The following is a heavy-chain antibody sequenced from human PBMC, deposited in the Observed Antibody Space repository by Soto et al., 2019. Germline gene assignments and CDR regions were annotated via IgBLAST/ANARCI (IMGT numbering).Heavy chain of an antibody. CDR3: ARPWGHYYYYYYLDV. Sequence: EVQLVESGGGLVKPAGSLRLSCAASGFTFSSYSMNWVRQAPGKGLEWVSSISSSSSYIYYADSVKGRFTISRDNAKNSLYLQMTSLRAEDTAVYYCARPWGHYYYYYYLDVWGKGTTVTVSS. CDR2: ISSSSSYI. D-gene: IGHD7-27*01. V-gene: IGHV3-21*01. CDR1: GFTFSSYS. J-gene: IGHJ6*03.